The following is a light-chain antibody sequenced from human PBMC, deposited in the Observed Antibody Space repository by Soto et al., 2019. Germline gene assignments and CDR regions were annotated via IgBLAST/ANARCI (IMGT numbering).Light chain of an antibody. Sequence: QSVLTQPPSASGTPGQRVTISCSGSSSNIGSNSVYWYQQLPGTAPKLLIYSNNQRPSGVPDRFSGSKSGTSASLAISGLRSEDEADYYCAAWDDSLSGNVFGPGTKLTVL. CDR2: SNN. CDR1: SSNIGSNS. V-gene: IGLV1-47*02. J-gene: IGLJ1*01. CDR3: AAWDDSLSGNV.